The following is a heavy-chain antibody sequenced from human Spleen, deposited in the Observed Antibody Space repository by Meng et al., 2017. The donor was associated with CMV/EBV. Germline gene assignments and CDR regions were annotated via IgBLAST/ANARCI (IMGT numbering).Heavy chain of an antibody. D-gene: IGHD4-17*01. CDR2: INHYSGST. V-gene: IGHV4-61*01. CDR3: ARDLRYGWFEP. Sequence: SETLSLTCTVSGGSVSSSSSYWSWIRQPPGKGLEWIGYINHYSGSTNYNPSLKSRVTISVDTSKNQFSLKLSSVTAADTAVYYCARDLRYGWFEPWGQGTLVTVSS. CDR1: GGSVSSSSSY. J-gene: IGHJ5*02.